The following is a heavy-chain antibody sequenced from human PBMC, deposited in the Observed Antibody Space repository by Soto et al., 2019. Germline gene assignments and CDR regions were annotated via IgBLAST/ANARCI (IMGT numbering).Heavy chain of an antibody. Sequence: SVKVSCKASGGTFSSYAISWVRQAPGQGLGWMGGIIPIFGTANYAQKFQGRVTITADESTSTAYMELSSLRSEDTAVYYCARGFSSTILGLYYYYGMDVWGQGTTVTVSS. J-gene: IGHJ6*02. V-gene: IGHV1-69*13. D-gene: IGHD2-2*01. CDR1: GGTFSSYA. CDR3: ARGFSSTILGLYYYYGMDV. CDR2: IIPIFGTA.